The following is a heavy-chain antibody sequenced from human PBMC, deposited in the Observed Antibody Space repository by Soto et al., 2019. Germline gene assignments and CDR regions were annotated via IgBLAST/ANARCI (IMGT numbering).Heavy chain of an antibody. CDR1: GYIFTNYL. Sequence: GQSLKISCQGSGYIFTNYLIGLVRQMPGKGLEWMGIIYSGDSDTRYSPSFQGQVTISADKSISTAYLQCSSLKASDSHMYYCARLPNIFDFDYWGQRTLVTVSS. J-gene: IGHJ4*02. V-gene: IGHV5-51*01. CDR2: IYSGDSDT. CDR3: ARLPNIFDFDY. D-gene: IGHD2-21*01.